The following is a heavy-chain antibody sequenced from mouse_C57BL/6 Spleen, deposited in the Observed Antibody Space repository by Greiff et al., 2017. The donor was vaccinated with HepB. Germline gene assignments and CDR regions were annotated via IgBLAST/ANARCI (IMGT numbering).Heavy chain of an antibody. J-gene: IGHJ2*01. Sequence: VQLVESGAELARPGASVKMSCKASGYTFTSYTMHWVNQRPGQGLEWIGYINHSSGYTKYNQKFKDKATLTADKSSSTAYMKLSSLTSEDSAVYYCARTPSWDYYFDYWGQGTTLTVSS. D-gene: IGHD4-1*01. CDR3: ARTPSWDYYFDY. CDR2: INHSSGYT. V-gene: IGHV1-4*01. CDR1: GYTFTSYT.